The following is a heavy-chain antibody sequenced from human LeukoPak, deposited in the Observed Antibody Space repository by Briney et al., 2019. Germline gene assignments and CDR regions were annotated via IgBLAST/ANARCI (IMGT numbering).Heavy chain of an antibody. D-gene: IGHD5-18*01. Sequence: GGSLRLSCAASGFSFSSYWMSWVRQAPGKGLEWVANIKQDGSEKYYVDSVKGRFTISRDNAKNSLYLQMNSLRAEDTAVYYCARHGYSYGLDFDYSLQGTLVTVSS. CDR2: IKQDGSEK. J-gene: IGHJ4*02. V-gene: IGHV3-7*01. CDR3: ARHGYSYGLDFDY. CDR1: GFSFSSYW.